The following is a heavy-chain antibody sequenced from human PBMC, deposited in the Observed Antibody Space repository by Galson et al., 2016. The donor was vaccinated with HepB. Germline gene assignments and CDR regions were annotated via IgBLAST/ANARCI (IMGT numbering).Heavy chain of an antibody. CDR1: GFPFSTYG. D-gene: IGHD6-19*01. Sequence: SLRLSCAASGFPFSTYGMSWVRQAPGKGLEWVSGISGSGGSIYSADSVKGRFTISRDNSKNTLYLQMNSLRAVDTAVYYCAKKSLVAGTATYVFDNWGQGTLVTVSS. J-gene: IGHJ4*02. CDR3: AKKSLVAGTATYVFDN. CDR2: ISGSGGSI. V-gene: IGHV3-23*01.